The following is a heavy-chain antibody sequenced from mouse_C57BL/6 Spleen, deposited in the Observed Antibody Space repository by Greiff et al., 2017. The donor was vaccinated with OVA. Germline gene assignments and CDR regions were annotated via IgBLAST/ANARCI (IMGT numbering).Heavy chain of an antibody. Sequence: DVKLVESGGGLVQPGGSLSLSCAASGFTFTDYYMSWVRQPPGKALEWLGFIRNKANGYTTEYSASVKGRFTISRDNSQSILYLQMNALRAEDSATYYCARYISPEGAMDYWGQGTSVTVSS. CDR2: IRNKANGYTT. CDR1: GFTFTDYY. CDR3: ARYISPEGAMDY. V-gene: IGHV7-3*01. J-gene: IGHJ4*01.